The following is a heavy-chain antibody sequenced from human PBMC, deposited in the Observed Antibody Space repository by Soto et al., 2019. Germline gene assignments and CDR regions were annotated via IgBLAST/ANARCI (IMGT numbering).Heavy chain of an antibody. V-gene: IGHV3-7*01. Sequence: PGGSLRLSCVASGFTFSTYWMSWIRQAPGKGLEWVGNIKPDGSQRYIVDSVQGRFTTSRDNARNSVYLQMNSLRVEDTAVYYWLRDGHSGWHFGSWGQGALVTVSS. J-gene: IGHJ4*02. CDR1: GFTFSTYW. CDR3: LRDGHSGWHFGS. D-gene: IGHD6-19*01. CDR2: IKPDGSQR.